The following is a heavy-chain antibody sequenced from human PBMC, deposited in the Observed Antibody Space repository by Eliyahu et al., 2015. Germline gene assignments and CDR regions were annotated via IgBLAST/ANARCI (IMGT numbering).Heavy chain of an antibody. CDR1: GYTFTXXA. CDR2: GNAGNGNT. J-gene: IGHJ4*02. CDR3: ARTTVVIDEDLVSGFDY. V-gene: IGHV1-3*01. Sequence: QVQLVQSGAEVKKPGASVKVSCKASGYTFTXXALAWGAQAPGTRVEWMGWGNAGNGNTKYSQKFQGRVTITRDTSASTAYMELSSLRSEDTAVYYCARTTVVIDEDLVSGFDYWGQGTLVTVSS. D-gene: IGHD4-23*01.